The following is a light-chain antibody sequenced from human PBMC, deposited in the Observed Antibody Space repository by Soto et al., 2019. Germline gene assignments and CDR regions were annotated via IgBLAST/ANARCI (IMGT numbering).Light chain of an antibody. CDR3: QQYHNWPPVT. V-gene: IGKV3-15*01. Sequence: EIVMTQSPAALFVSPGERATLSCRASQSVSTSLAWYQQKPGQAPKLLIHGASTRATGIPARFSGSGSGTEFTLSISRLQSEDFAFYYCQQYHNWPPVTFGGGTKVEI. CDR2: GAS. J-gene: IGKJ4*01. CDR1: QSVSTS.